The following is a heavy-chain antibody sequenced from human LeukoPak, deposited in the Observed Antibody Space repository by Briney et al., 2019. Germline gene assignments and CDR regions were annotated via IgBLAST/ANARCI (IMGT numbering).Heavy chain of an antibody. D-gene: IGHD3-10*01. J-gene: IGHJ4*02. V-gene: IGHV3-74*03. Sequence: GGSLGLSCAASGFTFSNYWMHWVRQAPGKGLVWVSRINPDGSSTTYADSVKGRFTVSRDNAKNTLYLQMNSLRAEDTAVYYCARVPRNYYGSGSALDYWGQGTRVTVSA. CDR2: INPDGSST. CDR1: GFTFSNYW. CDR3: ARVPRNYYGSGSALDY.